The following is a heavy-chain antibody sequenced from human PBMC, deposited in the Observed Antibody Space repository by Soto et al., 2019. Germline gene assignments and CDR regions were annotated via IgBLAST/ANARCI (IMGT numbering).Heavy chain of an antibody. J-gene: IGHJ6*02. CDR2: INHSGST. Sequence: ETLSLTCAVYGGSFSGYYWSWIRQPPGKGLEWIGEINHSGSTNYNPSLKSRVTISVDTSKNQFSLKLSSVTAADTAVYYCARTGDCSSTSCEGMDVWGQGTTVTVSS. D-gene: IGHD2-2*01. CDR3: ARTGDCSSTSCEGMDV. CDR1: GGSFSGYY. V-gene: IGHV4-34*01.